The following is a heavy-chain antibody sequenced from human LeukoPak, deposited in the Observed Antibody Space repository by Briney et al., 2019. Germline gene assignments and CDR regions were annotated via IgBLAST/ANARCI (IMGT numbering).Heavy chain of an antibody. CDR2: IYTSGST. CDR3: ARVEERLFDGAFDI. J-gene: IGHJ3*02. CDR1: GGSISSYY. D-gene: IGHD3-22*01. V-gene: IGHV4-4*07. Sequence: SETLSLTCTVSGGSISSYYWSWIRQPAGKGLEWIGRIYTSGSTNYNPSLKSRVTMPVDTSKNQSSLKLSSVTAADTAVYYCARVEERLFDGAFDIWGQGTMVTVSS.